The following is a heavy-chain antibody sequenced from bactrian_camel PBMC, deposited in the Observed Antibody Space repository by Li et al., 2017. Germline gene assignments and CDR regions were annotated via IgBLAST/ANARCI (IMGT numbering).Heavy chain of an antibody. CDR1: GFTFSNYA. CDR3: AKVNRDEYYFGNWDY. V-gene: IGHV3S40*01. CDR2: ISMYGSST. J-gene: IGHJ4*01. Sequence: VQLVESGGGLVQPGGSLRLSCAVSGFTFSNYAMTWVRQAPGKGLEWVSSISMYGSSTFYADSVKGRFTISEDYTKNTVYLQMNSLNSEDTALYYCAKVNRDEYYFGNWDYWGQGTQVTVS. D-gene: IGHD2*01.